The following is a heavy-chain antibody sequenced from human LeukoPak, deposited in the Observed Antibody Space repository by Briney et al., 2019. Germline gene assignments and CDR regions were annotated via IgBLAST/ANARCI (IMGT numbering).Heavy chain of an antibody. D-gene: IGHD6-19*01. CDR1: GYTFTSYD. CDR2: ISAHSGNT. V-gene: IGHV1-18*01. CDR3: ATKVAREQWLASPEYFQH. J-gene: IGHJ1*01. Sequence: ASVTVSCKASGYTFTSYDISWVRPAPGQGLEWIGWISAHSGNTNYAQRLQGRVTMTTDTSTSTAYMELRSLTSDDTAVYYCATKVAREQWLASPEYFQHWGQGTLVTVSS.